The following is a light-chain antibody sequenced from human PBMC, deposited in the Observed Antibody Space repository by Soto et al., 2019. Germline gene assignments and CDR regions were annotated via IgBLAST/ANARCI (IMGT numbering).Light chain of an antibody. CDR3: GTWDNSLSAGV. Sequence: QSALTQPPSVSAAPGRKVTISCSGSSSNIGNNYVSWYQQLPGTAPKLLIYENNKRPSGIPDRFSGSKSGTSATLGITGLQTGDEADYYCGTWDNSLSAGVFGTGTKVTVL. J-gene: IGLJ1*01. CDR1: SSNIGNNY. V-gene: IGLV1-51*02. CDR2: ENN.